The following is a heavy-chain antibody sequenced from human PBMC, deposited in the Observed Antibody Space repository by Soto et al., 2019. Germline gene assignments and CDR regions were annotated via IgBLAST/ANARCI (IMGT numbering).Heavy chain of an antibody. CDR3: ARAGDYASWSDYTGQYYYYAMDG. Sequence: PSQTLSLTCAISWDSVSSNSAAWNWIMQSPSRGLEWLGRTYYRSKWFNDYAVSVKSRITINPDTSKKHFSLQLNSVTPEDTAVSCWARAGDYASWSDYTGQYYYYAMDGCRQVTTITVCS. V-gene: IGHV6-1*01. J-gene: IGHJ6*02. CDR1: WDSVSSNSAA. D-gene: IGHD3-3*01. CDR2: TYYRSKWFN.